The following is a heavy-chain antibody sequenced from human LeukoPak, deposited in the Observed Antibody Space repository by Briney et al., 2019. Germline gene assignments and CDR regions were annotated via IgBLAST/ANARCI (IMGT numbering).Heavy chain of an antibody. D-gene: IGHD3-3*01. J-gene: IGHJ4*02. CDR3: AAGITIFGVVY. CDR2: INPSGGST. CDR1: GYTFTSYY. Sequence: GASVKVSCKASGYTFTSYYMHWVRQAPGQGLEWMGIINPSGGSTNYAQKFQERVTITRDMSTSSAYMELSSLRSEDTAVYYCAAGITIFGVVYWGQGTLVTVSS. V-gene: IGHV1-46*01.